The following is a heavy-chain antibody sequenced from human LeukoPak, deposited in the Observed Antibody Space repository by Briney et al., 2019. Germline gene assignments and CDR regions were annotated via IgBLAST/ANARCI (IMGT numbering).Heavy chain of an antibody. CDR1: GFTFSSYG. D-gene: IGHD5-12*01. CDR3: ARDKNGGDIVATPDY. V-gene: IGHV3-30*02. J-gene: IGHJ4*02. Sequence: GGSLRLSCAASGFTFSSYGMHWVRQAPGKGLEWVAFIRYDGSNKYYADSVKGRFTISRDNSKNTLYLQMNSLRAEDTAVYYCARDKNGGDIVATPDYWGQGTLVTVSS. CDR2: IRYDGSNK.